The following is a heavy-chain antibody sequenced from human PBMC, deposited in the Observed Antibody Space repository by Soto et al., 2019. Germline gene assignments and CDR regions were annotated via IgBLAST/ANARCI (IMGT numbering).Heavy chain of an antibody. CDR2: VKDGGHT. Sequence: QVQLQQWGAGLLKPSETLSLNCAVTGGSLSGYYWSWIRQPPGKGLERIGEVKDGGHTNYSPSLSGRVTISSDTSNNQFSRRLNSVTAADTGVYYCARGQEGVVATHWDQGSLVTVSS. J-gene: IGHJ4*02. CDR3: ARGQEGVVATH. D-gene: IGHD5-12*01. CDR1: GGSLSGYY. V-gene: IGHV4-34*01.